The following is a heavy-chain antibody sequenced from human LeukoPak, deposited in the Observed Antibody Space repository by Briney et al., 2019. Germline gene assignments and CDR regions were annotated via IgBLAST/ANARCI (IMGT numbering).Heavy chain of an antibody. V-gene: IGHV4-34*01. J-gene: IGHJ4*02. CDR3: ARGLYDSGDYHYGIRAYYFDT. CDR2: INHRGRS. D-gene: IGHD3-22*01. CDR1: GASFSSDY. Sequence: SETLSLTCAVSGASFSSDYWTWIRQPPGKGRGWIAEINHRGRSNYNPSLKSRVAISVDTSKNQFSLNLSSVTAADTARYYCARGLYDSGDYHYGIRAYYFDTWGQGTLVTVSS.